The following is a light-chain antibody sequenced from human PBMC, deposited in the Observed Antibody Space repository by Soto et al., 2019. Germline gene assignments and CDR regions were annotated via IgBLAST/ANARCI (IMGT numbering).Light chain of an antibody. CDR3: SSFTGTTTLDV. J-gene: IGLJ1*01. CDR2: GVS. CDR1: SSDVGAYKY. Sequence: QSALTQSASVSGSPGQSITISCTGTSSDVGAYKYVSWYQQHPGKVPKLIIYGVSNRPSGVSNRFSGSKSGNTAFLTISGLQPEDEADYYCSSFTGTTTLDVFGTGTKVTVL. V-gene: IGLV2-14*03.